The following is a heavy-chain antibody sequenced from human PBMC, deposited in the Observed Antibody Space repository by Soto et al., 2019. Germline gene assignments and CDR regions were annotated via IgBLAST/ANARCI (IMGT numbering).Heavy chain of an antibody. J-gene: IGHJ4*02. V-gene: IGHV3-33*01. CDR3: TRASIKGELLDY. D-gene: IGHD1-26*01. Sequence: QVQLVESGGGGVQPGRSLRLSCAASGFTVNNYGMHWVRQAPGKGLEWVALIWHDGSNKDYADSVKGRFTISIDNSKTTFNLQMTRLRVEDTAVYYCTRASIKGELLDYWGQGTQVTFSS. CDR2: IWHDGSNK. CDR1: GFTVNNYG.